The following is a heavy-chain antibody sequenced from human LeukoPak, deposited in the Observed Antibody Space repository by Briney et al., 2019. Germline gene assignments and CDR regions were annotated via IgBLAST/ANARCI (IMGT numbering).Heavy chain of an antibody. V-gene: IGHV3-7*01. CDR3: ARIVYDFWSGYRPYFDY. J-gene: IGHJ4*02. CDR1: GFTFSSYW. CDR2: IKQDGSEK. Sequence: PGGSLRLSCAASGFTFSSYWMSWVRQAPGKGLEWVANIKQDGSEKYYVDSVKGRFTISRDNAKNSLYLQMNSLRAEDTAVYYCARIVYDFWSGYRPYFDYWGQGTLVTVSS. D-gene: IGHD3-3*01.